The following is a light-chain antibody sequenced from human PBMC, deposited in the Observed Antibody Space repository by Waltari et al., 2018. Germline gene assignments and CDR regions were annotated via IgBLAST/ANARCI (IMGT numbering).Light chain of an antibody. CDR2: EVN. Sequence: QSALAQPASVSGAPGQSIAISCTGTSSDIGGYNYVSWYQHYPDKAPKLLIYEVNNRPPGVSTRSSGSKSGNSDSLTISEIQAEDEADYYCSSYTNTFVVFGGGTKLIVL. J-gene: IGLJ2*01. CDR1: SSDIGGYNY. V-gene: IGLV2-14*01. CDR3: SSYTNTFVV.